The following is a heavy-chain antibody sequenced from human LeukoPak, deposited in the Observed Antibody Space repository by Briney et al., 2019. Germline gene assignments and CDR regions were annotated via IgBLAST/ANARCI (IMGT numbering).Heavy chain of an antibody. CDR3: ARVSGSGWSAEYFQH. Sequence: SETLSLTCTVSGGSISSYYWSWIRQPPGKGLEWIGYIYYSGSTNYNPSLKSRVTISVDTSKNQFSLKLSSVTAADTAVYYCARVSGSGWSAEYFQHWGQGTLVTVSS. V-gene: IGHV4-59*01. CDR1: GGSISSYY. D-gene: IGHD6-13*01. J-gene: IGHJ1*01. CDR2: IYYSGST.